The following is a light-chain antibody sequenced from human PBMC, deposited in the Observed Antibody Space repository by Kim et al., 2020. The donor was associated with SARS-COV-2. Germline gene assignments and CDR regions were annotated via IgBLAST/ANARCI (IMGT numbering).Light chain of an antibody. CDR3: SSYAGSNNWV. J-gene: IGLJ3*02. V-gene: IGLV2-8*03. CDR1: SSNVGGYNY. Sequence: GQSVTISCTRTSSNVGGYNYVSWYQQHPGKAPTLIIYEVSKRPSGVPDRFFGSKSGNTASLTVSGLQAEDEVDYYCSSYAGSNNWVFGGGTKLTVL. CDR2: EVS.